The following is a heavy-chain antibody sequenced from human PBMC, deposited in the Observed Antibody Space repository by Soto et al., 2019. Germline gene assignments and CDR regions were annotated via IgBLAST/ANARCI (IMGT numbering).Heavy chain of an antibody. CDR2: IYYSGST. V-gene: IGHV4-31*03. Sequence: PSETLSLTCTVSGGSISSGGYYWSWIRQHPGKGLEWIGYIYYSGSTYYNPSLKSRVTISVDTSKDQFSLKLSSVTAADTAVYYCAREDSSGSGSYYKRQKFRKPNDAFDIWGQGTMVTVSS. J-gene: IGHJ3*02. CDR3: AREDSSGSGSYYKRQKFRKPNDAFDI. CDR1: GGSISSGGYY. D-gene: IGHD3-10*01.